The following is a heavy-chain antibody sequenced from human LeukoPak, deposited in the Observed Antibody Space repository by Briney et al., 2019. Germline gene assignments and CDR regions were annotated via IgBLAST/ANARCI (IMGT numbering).Heavy chain of an antibody. V-gene: IGHV3-66*01. Sequence: GGSLRLSCAASGFTVSSNYMSWVRQAPGKGLEWVSVIYSGRSTYYADSVKGIFTISRDNSKNTLYLQMNSPRAEDTAVYYCARTMVRGVIIPYYYGMDVWGQGTTVTVSS. J-gene: IGHJ6*02. CDR3: ARTMVRGVIIPYYYGMDV. CDR2: IYSGRST. D-gene: IGHD3-10*01. CDR1: GFTVSSNY.